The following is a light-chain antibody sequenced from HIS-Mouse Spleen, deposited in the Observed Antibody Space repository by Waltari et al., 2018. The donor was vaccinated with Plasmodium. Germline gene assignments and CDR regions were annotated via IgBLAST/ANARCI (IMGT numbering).Light chain of an antibody. CDR2: AAS. CDR3: QQYYSYLRT. CDR1: QGISSY. J-gene: IGKJ4*01. V-gene: IGKV1-8*01. Sequence: AIRMTQSPSSFSASTGDRVTITCRASQGISSYLAWYQQKPGKATKLLIYAASTLQSGGPSRFSGSGSGTEFTLTISCLQSEDFATYYCQQYYSYLRTFGGGTKVEIK.